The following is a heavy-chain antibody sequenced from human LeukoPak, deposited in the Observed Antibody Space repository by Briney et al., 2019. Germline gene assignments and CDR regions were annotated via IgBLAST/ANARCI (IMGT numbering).Heavy chain of an antibody. J-gene: IGHJ4*02. V-gene: IGHV4-59*01. Sequence: SETLSLTCTVSGGSISSYYWSWIRQPPGKGLEWIGYIYYSGSTNYNPSLKSRVTISVDTSKNQFSLKLSSVTAADTAVYYCARAPLRVGAHVDYWGQGTLVTVSS. CDR2: IYYSGST. CDR1: GGSISSYY. CDR3: ARAPLRVGAHVDY. D-gene: IGHD1-26*01.